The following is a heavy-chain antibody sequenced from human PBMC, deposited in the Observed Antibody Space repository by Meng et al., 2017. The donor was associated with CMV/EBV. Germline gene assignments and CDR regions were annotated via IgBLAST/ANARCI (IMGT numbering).Heavy chain of an antibody. CDR2: ISSSSSYI. J-gene: IGHJ4*02. V-gene: IGHV3-21*01. CDR1: GFTFSSYS. D-gene: IGHD5-12*01. CDR3: ARGGYDLGGYFFDY. Sequence: GESLKISCAASGFTFSSYSMNWVRQAPGKGLEWVSSISSSSSYIYYADSVKGRFTISRDNSKTLYLQMNTLRIEDTAVYYCARGGYDLGGYFFDYWGQGTQVTVSS.